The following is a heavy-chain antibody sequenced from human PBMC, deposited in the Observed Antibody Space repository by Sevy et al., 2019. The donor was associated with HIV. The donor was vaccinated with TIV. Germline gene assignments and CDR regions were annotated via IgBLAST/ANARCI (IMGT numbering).Heavy chain of an antibody. CDR3: ARVPGAPYCYMDV. CDR2: ISDSGGST. J-gene: IGHJ6*03. D-gene: IGHD3-10*01. CDR1: GFTFNNYA. Sequence: GGSLRLSCAASGFTFNNYAMSWARQAPGKGPEWVAFISDSGGSTQYADSVKGRFTISRDNSKNTLYLQLNNLRVGDTAIYYCARVPGAPYCYMDVWGKGTTVTVSS. V-gene: IGHV3-23*01.